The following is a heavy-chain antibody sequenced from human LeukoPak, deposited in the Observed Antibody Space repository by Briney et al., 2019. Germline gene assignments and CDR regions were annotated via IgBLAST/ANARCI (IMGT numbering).Heavy chain of an antibody. V-gene: IGHV3-13*01. CDR3: ARQSTPHGNFDY. CDR2: LGTAGDT. D-gene: IGHD5-24*01. Sequence: GGSLRLSCAASGFILSNYAMHWDRQPAGKGLEWVSALGTAGDTFYPGSVKGRFTISRDNAKKSLFLQMSSLRAEDTAIYYCARQSTPHGNFDYWGQGTLVTVSS. J-gene: IGHJ4*02. CDR1: GFILSNYA.